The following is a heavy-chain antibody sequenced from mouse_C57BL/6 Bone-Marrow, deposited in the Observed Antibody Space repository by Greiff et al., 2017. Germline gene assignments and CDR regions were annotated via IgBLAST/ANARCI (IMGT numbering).Heavy chain of an antibody. J-gene: IGHJ3*01. CDR2: IRSKSNNYAT. CDR1: GFSFNTYA. V-gene: IGHV10-1*01. CDR3: VRHAGLLRPFAY. D-gene: IGHD1-2*01. Sequence: EVKLVESGGGLVQPKGSLKLSCAASGFSFNTYAMNWVSQAPGKGLEWVARIRSKSNNYATYYADSVKDRLTISRDDSESMLYLQMNNLKTEDTAMYYCVRHAGLLRPFAYWGQGTLVTVSA.